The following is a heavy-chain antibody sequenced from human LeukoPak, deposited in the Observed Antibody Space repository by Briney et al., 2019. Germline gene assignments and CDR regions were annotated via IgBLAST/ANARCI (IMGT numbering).Heavy chain of an antibody. CDR1: GGSISSSSYY. J-gene: IGHJ6*02. D-gene: IGHD5-12*01. CDR2: IYYSGST. CDR3: ARGGSPHSYYYYGMDV. Sequence: SETLSLTCTVSGGSISSSSYYWGWIRQPPGQGLEWIGSIYYSGSTYYNPSLKSRVTISVDTSKNQFSLKLSSVTAADTAVYYCARGGSPHSYYYYGMDVWGQGTTVTVSS. V-gene: IGHV4-39*01.